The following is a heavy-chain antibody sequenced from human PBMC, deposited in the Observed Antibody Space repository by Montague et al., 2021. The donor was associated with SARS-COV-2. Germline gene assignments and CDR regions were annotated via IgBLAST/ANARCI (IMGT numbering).Heavy chain of an antibody. J-gene: IGHJ4*02. CDR1: GDSISSSSYN. D-gene: IGHD1-1*01. CDR2: VHYSGRP. V-gene: IGHV4-39*01. CDR3: TRHVHMTWPEPSPGFDY. Sequence: SETLSLTCTVSGDSISSSSYNWGWIRQPPGKGLEWIGSVHYSGRPSYXPSLKSRVTIYVDTSKNQLSLKLRSVTAADTAVYYCTRHVHMTWPEPSPGFDYWGQGTLVTVSS.